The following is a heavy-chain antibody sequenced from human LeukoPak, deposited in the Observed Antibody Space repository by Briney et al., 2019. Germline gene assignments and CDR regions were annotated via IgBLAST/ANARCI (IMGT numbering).Heavy chain of an antibody. Sequence: QTGGSLRLSCGASGFTFSSYWMHWVRQAPGKGLEWVANIKQDGSEKYYVDSVKGRFTISRDNATNSLFLQMNSPRAEHTAVYYCARDQRGGGVEHDILTGYEVRVPYWGQGTLVTVSS. CDR2: IKQDGSEK. J-gene: IGHJ4*02. D-gene: IGHD3-9*01. CDR1: GFTFSSYW. CDR3: ARDQRGGGVEHDILTGYEVRVPY. V-gene: IGHV3-7*01.